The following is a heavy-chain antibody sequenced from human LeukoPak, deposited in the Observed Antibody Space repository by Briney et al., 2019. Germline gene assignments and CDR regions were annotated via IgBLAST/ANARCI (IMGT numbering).Heavy chain of an antibody. J-gene: IGHJ6*03. V-gene: IGHV4-61*02. D-gene: IGHD3-16*01. CDR1: GGSISSGSYY. CDR3: ARASGGVANEFFAIDYYYYYMDV. CDR2: IYTSGST. Sequence: SETLSLTCTVSGGSISSGSYYWRWIRQPAGKGLEWIGRIYTSGSTNYNPSLKSRVTISVDTSKNQFSLKLSSVTAADTAVYYCARASGGVANEFFAIDYYYYYMDVWGKGTTVTVSS.